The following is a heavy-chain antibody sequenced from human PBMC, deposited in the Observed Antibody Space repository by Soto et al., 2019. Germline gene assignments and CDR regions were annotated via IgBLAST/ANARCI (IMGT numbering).Heavy chain of an antibody. Sequence: EVQLVESGGGLVQPGGSLRLSCAASGFTFSSYWMHWVRQAPGKGLVWVSRINTDGSSTTYADSVKGRFTISRDNARNTLYLQMNSLRVEDTAVYYWATMGEFEERGWGQGTLVTVSS. CDR2: INTDGSST. D-gene: IGHD3-16*01. CDR3: ATMGEFEERG. V-gene: IGHV3-74*01. J-gene: IGHJ4*02. CDR1: GFTFSSYW.